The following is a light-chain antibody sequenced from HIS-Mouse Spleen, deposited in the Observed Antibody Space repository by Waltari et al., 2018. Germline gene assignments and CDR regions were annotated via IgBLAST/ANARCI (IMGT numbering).Light chain of an antibody. Sequence: QSALTQPASVSGSPGQSITISCTGPSSDVGSYNLSSWYQQHPGQAPKLMIYEGSKRPSGVSNRFSGSKSGNTASLTISGLQAEDEADYYCCSYAGSSTWVFGGGTKLTVL. CDR1: SSDVGSYNL. V-gene: IGLV2-23*01. CDR3: CSYAGSSTWV. CDR2: EGS. J-gene: IGLJ3*02.